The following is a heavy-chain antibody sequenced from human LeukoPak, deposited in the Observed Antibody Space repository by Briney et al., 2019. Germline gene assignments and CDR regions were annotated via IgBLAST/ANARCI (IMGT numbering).Heavy chain of an antibody. V-gene: IGHV4-61*01. CDR3: AREGYYDSSGNLDY. Sequence: SETLSLTCTVSGGSVSSGSYYWSWIRQPPGKGLEWIGYIYYSGSTNYNPSLKSRVTISVDTSKNQFSLKLSSVTAADTAVYYCAREGYYDSSGNLDYWGQGTLVTVSS. J-gene: IGHJ4*02. D-gene: IGHD3-22*01. CDR2: IYYSGST. CDR1: GGSVSSGSYY.